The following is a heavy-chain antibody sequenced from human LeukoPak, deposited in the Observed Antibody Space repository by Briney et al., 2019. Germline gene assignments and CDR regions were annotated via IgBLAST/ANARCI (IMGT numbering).Heavy chain of an antibody. D-gene: IGHD1-26*01. CDR3: ARRPRVGDKSHSFDY. CDR2: FLYPGNT. Sequence: SGTLSLTCTVSGGSISDSTYYWGWIRQPPGKGLEWIGSFLYPGNTYYNPSLKSRVTLSADTSKNQFSLNVIFVTAADTAVYYCARRPRVGDKSHSFDYWGQGTLVAVSS. CDR1: GGSISDSTYY. V-gene: IGHV4-39*01. J-gene: IGHJ4*02.